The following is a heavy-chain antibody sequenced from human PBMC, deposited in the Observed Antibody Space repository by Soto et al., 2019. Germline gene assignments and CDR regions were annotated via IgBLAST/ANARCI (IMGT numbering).Heavy chain of an antibody. J-gene: IGHJ4*02. D-gene: IGHD6-19*01. CDR2: ISSSGSTI. V-gene: IGHV3-48*03. Sequence: SLRLSCAASGFTFSSYEMNWVRQAPGKGLEWVSYISSSGSTIYYADSVKGRFTISRDNAKNSLYLQMNSLRAEDTAVYYCAREKIAVAGRAFDYWGQGTLVTVSS. CDR3: AREKIAVAGRAFDY. CDR1: GFTFSSYE.